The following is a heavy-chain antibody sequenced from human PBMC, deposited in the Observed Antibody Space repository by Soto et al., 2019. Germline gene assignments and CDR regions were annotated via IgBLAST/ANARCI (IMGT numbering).Heavy chain of an antibody. CDR2: IGTAGDT. Sequence: GGSLRLSCEASGFTFSGFDMHWVRQPTGKGLEWVSTIGTAGDTYYAVSVKGRFTISRDNAKNSLSLRMNSLRAGDTAVYFCARGQEVGAHFFDSWGQGTQVTVSS. CDR3: ARGQEVGAHFFDS. J-gene: IGHJ4*02. V-gene: IGHV3-13*01. CDR1: GFTFSGFD. D-gene: IGHD2-15*01.